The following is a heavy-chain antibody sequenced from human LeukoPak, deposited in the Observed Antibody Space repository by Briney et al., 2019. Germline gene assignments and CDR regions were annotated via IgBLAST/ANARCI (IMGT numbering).Heavy chain of an antibody. J-gene: IGHJ4*02. Sequence: SETLSLTCAVYGGSFSGYYRSWIRQPPGKGLEWIGEINHSGSTNYNPSLKSRVTISVDTSKNQFSLKLSSVTAADTAVYYCAREIRDSSGYYTRLYYFDYWGQGTLVTVSS. V-gene: IGHV4-34*01. CDR2: INHSGST. CDR3: AREIRDSSGYYTRLYYFDY. CDR1: GGSFSGYY. D-gene: IGHD3-22*01.